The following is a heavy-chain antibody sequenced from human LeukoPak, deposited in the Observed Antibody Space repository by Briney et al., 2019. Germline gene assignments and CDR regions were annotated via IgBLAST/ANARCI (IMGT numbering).Heavy chain of an antibody. D-gene: IGHD3-22*01. CDR1: GFTFSDYY. J-gene: IGHJ4*02. CDR3: ARDPEPYYDSSGYWNY. Sequence: GGSLRLSCSASGFTFSDYYMSWIRQAPGRGLEWVSYISNRGTTRYYADSVKGRFTISRDNAKNSLYLQMNSLRAEDTAVYYCARDPEPYYDSSGYWNYWGQGTLVTVSS. V-gene: IGHV3-11*04. CDR2: ISNRGTTR.